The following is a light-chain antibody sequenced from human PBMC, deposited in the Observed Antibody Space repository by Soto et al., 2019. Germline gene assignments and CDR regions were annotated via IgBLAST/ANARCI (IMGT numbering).Light chain of an antibody. CDR1: QSVSSN. CDR3: QQYNNWASWT. CDR2: GAS. J-gene: IGKJ1*01. Sequence: EIVMTQSPATLSVSPGERATLSCRASQSVSSNLAWYQQKPGQAPRLLIYGASTRATGIPARFSGSGSGTDFTLLISSLQSEDFVVYYCQQYNNWASWTFGQGTKVEIK. V-gene: IGKV3-15*01.